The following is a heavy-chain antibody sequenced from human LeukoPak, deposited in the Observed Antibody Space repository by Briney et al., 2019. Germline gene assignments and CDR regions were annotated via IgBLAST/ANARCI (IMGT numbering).Heavy chain of an antibody. CDR2: IYPGDSDT. CDR3: ATRDSSGYYPFDY. CDR1: GYNFTSYW. Sequence: GGSLKISCKGSGYNFTSYWIGWVRQMPGKGLEWMGIIYPGDSDTRYSPSFQGQVTISADKSISTAYLQWSSLKASDTATYYCATRDSSGYYPFDYWGQGTLVTVSS. J-gene: IGHJ4*02. V-gene: IGHV5-51*01. D-gene: IGHD3-22*01.